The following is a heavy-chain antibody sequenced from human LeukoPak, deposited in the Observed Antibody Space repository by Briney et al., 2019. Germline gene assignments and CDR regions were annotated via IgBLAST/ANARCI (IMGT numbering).Heavy chain of an antibody. Sequence: ASVKVSCKASGYTFTCYYMHWVRQAPGQGLEWMGWINPNSGGTNYAQKFQGRVTMIRDTSISTAYMELRRLRSDDTAVYYCATSALRYFDWPYGDAFDIWGQGTMVTVSS. CDR2: INPNSGGT. CDR1: GYTFTCYY. CDR3: ATSALRYFDWPYGDAFDI. J-gene: IGHJ3*02. V-gene: IGHV1-2*02. D-gene: IGHD3-9*01.